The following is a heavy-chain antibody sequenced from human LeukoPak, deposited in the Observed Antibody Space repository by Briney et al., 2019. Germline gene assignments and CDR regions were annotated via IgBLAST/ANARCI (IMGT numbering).Heavy chain of an antibody. CDR3: ATDNYGSLAY. V-gene: IGHV3-74*01. J-gene: IGHJ4*02. Sequence: SGGSLRLSCAASGFTFSSYWMHWVRQAPGKGLVWASRTNSDGSSTRYADSVKGRFTISRDNAKNTLYLQMNSLRAEDTAVYYCATDNYGSLAYWGQGTLVTVSS. CDR1: GFTFSSYW. D-gene: IGHD3-10*01. CDR2: TNSDGSST.